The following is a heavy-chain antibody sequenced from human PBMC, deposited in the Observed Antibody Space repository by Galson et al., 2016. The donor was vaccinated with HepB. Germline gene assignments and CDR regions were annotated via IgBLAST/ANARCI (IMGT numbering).Heavy chain of an antibody. CDR3: ARVTKGGSGNSLYY. V-gene: IGHV4-31*03. J-gene: IGHJ4*02. CDR2: IYYSGST. CDR1: GVSISSGGYY. Sequence: TLSLTCTVSGVSISSGGYYWSWIRQHPGKGLEWIGYIYYSGSTFYNPSLKSRVTISVDTSKNQFSLKLNSVTAADPAVYYCARVTKGGSGNSLYYWGQGTLVTVAS. D-gene: IGHD5-12*01.